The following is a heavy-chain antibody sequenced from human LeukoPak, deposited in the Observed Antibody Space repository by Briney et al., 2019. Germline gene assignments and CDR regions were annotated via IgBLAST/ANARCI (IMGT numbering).Heavy chain of an antibody. CDR3: ARDSQWSSWD. CDR1: GFSFSSAN. D-gene: IGHD2-15*01. V-gene: IGHV3-48*01. Sequence: GGSLRLSCEPSGFSFSSANMNGVRQTPGKGREWVSYISGGSDVILYGDSVKGRFNISRDNAKRSLYLQLNNLRAEDTAVYYCARDSQWSSWDWGQGTLVTVSS. J-gene: IGHJ4*02. CDR2: ISGGSDVI.